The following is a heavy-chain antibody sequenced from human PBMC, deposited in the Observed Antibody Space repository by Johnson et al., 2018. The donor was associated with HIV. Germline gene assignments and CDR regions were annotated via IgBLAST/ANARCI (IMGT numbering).Heavy chain of an antibody. Sequence: EQLVESGGGLVQPGGSLRLSCAASGFTFSSYDMHWVRQATGKGLEWVSAIGTAGDTYYPGSVKGRFTVSRDNAKNKLYLQMHSLSAEDTAVYYCARGAWSYCGGDCYGYPPDAFDIWGQGTMVTVSS. J-gene: IGHJ3*02. CDR2: IGTAGDT. CDR1: GFTFSSYD. V-gene: IGHV3-13*01. D-gene: IGHD2-21*02. CDR3: ARGAWSYCGGDCYGYPPDAFDI.